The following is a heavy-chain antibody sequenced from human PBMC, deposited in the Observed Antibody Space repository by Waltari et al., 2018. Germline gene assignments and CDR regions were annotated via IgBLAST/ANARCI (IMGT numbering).Heavy chain of an antibody. J-gene: IGHJ4*02. Sequence: QVQLVESGGGVVQPGRSLRLSCAASGFTFSSYGMHWVRQAPGKGLEWVAVISYDGSNKYYADSVKGRFTISRDNSKNTLYLQMNSLRAEDTAVYYCAKDWRGRGFDYWGQGTLVTVSS. CDR2: ISYDGSNK. V-gene: IGHV3-30*18. D-gene: IGHD3-16*01. CDR1: GFTFSSYG. CDR3: AKDWRGRGFDY.